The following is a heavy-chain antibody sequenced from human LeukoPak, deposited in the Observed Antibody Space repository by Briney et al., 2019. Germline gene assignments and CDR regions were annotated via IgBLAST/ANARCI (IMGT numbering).Heavy chain of an antibody. J-gene: IGHJ3*02. V-gene: IGHV3-13*01. CDR1: GFTFSSYD. Sequence: PGGSLRLSCAASGFTFSSYDVHWVRQATGKGLEWVSAIGTAGDTYYPGSVKGRFTISRENAKNSLYLQMNSLRAGDTAVYYCARAPGTAMALDAFDIWGQGTMVTVSS. CDR3: ARAPGTAMALDAFDI. D-gene: IGHD5-18*01. CDR2: IGTAGDT.